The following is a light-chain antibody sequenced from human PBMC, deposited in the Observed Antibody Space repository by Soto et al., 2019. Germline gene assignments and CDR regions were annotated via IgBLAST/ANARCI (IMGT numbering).Light chain of an antibody. CDR1: QSVSTF. J-gene: IGKJ5*01. CDR2: NAS. Sequence: EIVFTQSPATLSLSPGERAILSCRASQSVSTFLAWFQQKPGQPPRLLIYNASNRTTGIPARFSGSGSGTEFTLTISSLQSEELAVYDCQQYNNWPITVGRGTRREIK. CDR3: QQYNNWPIT. V-gene: IGKV3-15*01.